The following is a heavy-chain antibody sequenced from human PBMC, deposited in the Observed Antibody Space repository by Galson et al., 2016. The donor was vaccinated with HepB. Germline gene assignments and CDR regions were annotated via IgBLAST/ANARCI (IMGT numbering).Heavy chain of an antibody. D-gene: IGHD4-17*01. CDR1: GFTFSSYS. CDR2: ISGSSTSI. Sequence: SLRLSCAASGFTFSSYSMNWVRQAPGKGLEWVSYISGSSTSIIYADSVKGRYAISRDNAKNSLYLQMNSLRDEDTAVYYCARDKNYADYDGLFDYWGQGTLVTVSS. CDR3: ARDKNYADYDGLFDY. J-gene: IGHJ4*02. V-gene: IGHV3-48*02.